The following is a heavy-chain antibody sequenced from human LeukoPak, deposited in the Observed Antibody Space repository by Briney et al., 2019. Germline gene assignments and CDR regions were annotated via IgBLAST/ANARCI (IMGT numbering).Heavy chain of an antibody. J-gene: IGHJ4*02. CDR2: ISSSGSTI. CDR3: ARAGGGGYNYAFDY. CDR1: GFNFNVYE. D-gene: IGHD5-18*01. Sequence: PGGSLRLSCVASGFNFNVYEMNWVRQAPGKGLECASYISSSGSTIYYADSMKGRFTISRDNAKNSLYLQMNSLRAEDTAVYYCARAGGGGYNYAFDYWGQGTLVTVSS. V-gene: IGHV3-48*03.